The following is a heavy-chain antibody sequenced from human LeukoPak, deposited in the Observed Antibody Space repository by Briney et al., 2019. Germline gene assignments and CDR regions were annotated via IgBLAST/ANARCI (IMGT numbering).Heavy chain of an antibody. CDR2: INHSGST. V-gene: IGHV4-34*01. CDR3: ARVRGVIISIFDY. D-gene: IGHD3-10*01. J-gene: IGHJ4*02. CDR1: GGSFSGYY. Sequence: SETLSLTCAVYGGSFSGYYWSWIRQPPGKGLEWIGEINHSGSTNYNPSLKSRVTISVDTSKNQFSLKLSSVTAADTAVYYCARVRGVIISIFDYGGQGTLVTVSS.